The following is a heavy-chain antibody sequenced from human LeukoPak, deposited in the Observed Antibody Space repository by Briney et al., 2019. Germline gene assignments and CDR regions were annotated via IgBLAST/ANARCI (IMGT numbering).Heavy chain of an antibody. V-gene: IGHV3-7*01. D-gene: IGHD5-18*01. J-gene: IGHJ6*03. CDR2: IKHDGSEK. CDR1: GFTFSSYW. Sequence: GGSLTLSCAASGFTFSSYWMSWGRQGPGQGLGRVAIIKHDGSEKNFVNSLKGRLTISTDNAKNSLYLQMNSRRAEDTAVYYCARESTARNYYDYYMDGWGKGTTVTASS. CDR3: ARESTARNYYDYYMDG.